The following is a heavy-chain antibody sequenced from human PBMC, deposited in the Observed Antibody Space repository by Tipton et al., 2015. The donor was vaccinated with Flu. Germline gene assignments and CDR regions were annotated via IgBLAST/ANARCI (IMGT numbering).Heavy chain of an antibody. V-gene: IGHV4-61*02. CDR1: GGSISSGSYY. Sequence: TLSLTCTVSGGSISSGSYYWSWIRQPAGKGLEWIGRVYPSGSANYNPSLKSRVTISVDTSKNQFSLNLSSVTAADTAVYYCARGIYISSSWYVGRGDPNKNDYWGQGTLVTVSS. D-gene: IGHD6-13*01. CDR2: VYPSGSA. J-gene: IGHJ4*02. CDR3: ARGIYISSSWYVGRGDPNKNDY.